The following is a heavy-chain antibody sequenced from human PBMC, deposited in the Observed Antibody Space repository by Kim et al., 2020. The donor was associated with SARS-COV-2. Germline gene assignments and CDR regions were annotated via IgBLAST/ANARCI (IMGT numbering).Heavy chain of an antibody. CDR3: ARENTRRQWLVRGNWFDP. J-gene: IGHJ5*02. V-gene: IGHV3-11*06. CDR2: ISSSSSYT. CDR1: GFTFSDYY. Sequence: GGSLRLSCAASGFTFSDYYMSWIRQAPGKGLEWVSYISSSSSYTNYADSVKGRFTISRDNARNSLYMQMNSLRAEDTAVYYCARENTRRQWLVRGNWFDPWGQGTLVTVSS. D-gene: IGHD6-19*01.